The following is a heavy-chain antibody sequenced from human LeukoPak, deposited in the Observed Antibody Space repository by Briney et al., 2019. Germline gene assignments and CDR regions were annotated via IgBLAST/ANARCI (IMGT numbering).Heavy chain of an antibody. CDR2: IRSKANNYAT. CDR1: GFTFNGSS. Sequence: GGSLRLSCAASGFTFNGSSMRWVRQASGEGLEWVGRIRSKANNYATAYAASVSGRFTISRDDSKNTAYLQMNSLKTEDTAVYYCTRHLADYWGQGTLVTVSS. CDR3: TRHLADY. V-gene: IGHV3-73*01. J-gene: IGHJ4*02.